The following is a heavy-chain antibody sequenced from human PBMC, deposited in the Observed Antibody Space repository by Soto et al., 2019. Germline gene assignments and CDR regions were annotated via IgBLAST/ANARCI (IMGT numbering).Heavy chain of an antibody. J-gene: IGHJ6*02. V-gene: IGHV1-2*07. D-gene: IGHD1-1*01. CDR2: ITPNRRDT. CDR3: ARTGTTHRWDYGMDA. Sequence: ASVKVSCKASGYTFTGYYMHWVRQAPGQGLARMVWITPNRRDTNNDDKCQRKDAMTRDTSNSKAYMELSRTRSADTAVYCCARTGTTHRWDYGMDAWGQGPTVTLSS. CDR1: GYTFTGYY.